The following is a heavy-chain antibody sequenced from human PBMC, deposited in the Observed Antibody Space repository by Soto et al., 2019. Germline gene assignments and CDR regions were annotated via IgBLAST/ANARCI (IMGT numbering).Heavy chain of an antibody. J-gene: IGHJ6*02. Sequence: PSETLSLTCTVSGGSISSYYWSWIRQPPGKGLEWIGYIYYSGSTHHSPSLKSRVTISVDTSKNQFYLKLSSVTDADTAVYYCARDYNRYYDFWSGSYGMDVWGQGTTVTVS. D-gene: IGHD3-3*01. CDR1: GGSISSYY. V-gene: IGHV4-59*01. CDR3: ARDYNRYYDFWSGSYGMDV. CDR2: IYYSGST.